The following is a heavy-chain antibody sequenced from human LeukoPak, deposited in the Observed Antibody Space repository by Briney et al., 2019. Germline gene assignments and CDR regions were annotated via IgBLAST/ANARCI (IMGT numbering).Heavy chain of an antibody. V-gene: IGHV4-59*12. CDR1: GGSISTYY. J-gene: IGHJ6*03. CDR2: IYYSGST. Sequence: SETLSLTCTVSGGSISTYYWSWIRQPPGKGLEWIGYIYYSGSTSYNPSLKSRVTMSVDTSKNQFSLKLSSVTAADPAVYYCERGGGDFYYMDVWDKGTTVTVSS. CDR3: ERGGGDFYYMDV. D-gene: IGHD3-16*01.